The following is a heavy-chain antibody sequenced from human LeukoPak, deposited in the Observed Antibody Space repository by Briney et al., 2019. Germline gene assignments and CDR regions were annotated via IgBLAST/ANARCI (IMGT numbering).Heavy chain of an antibody. J-gene: IGHJ4*02. D-gene: IGHD6-19*01. CDR1: GGSISSYY. CDR2: IYYSGST. V-gene: IGHV4-59*08. Sequence: VKPSETLSLTCTVSGGSISSYYWRWIRQPPGKGLEWIGYIYYSGSTNYNPSLKSRVTISVDTSKNQFSLKLSSVTAADTAVYYCARHQSVAVAGFLFDCWGQGTLVTVSS. CDR3: ARHQSVAVAGFLFDC.